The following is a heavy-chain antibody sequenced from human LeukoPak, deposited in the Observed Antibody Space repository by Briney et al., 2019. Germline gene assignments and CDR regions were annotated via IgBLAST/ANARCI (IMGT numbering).Heavy chain of an antibody. CDR3: ASHPNRGYSYGPPSVAFDI. V-gene: IGHV4-39*01. D-gene: IGHD5-18*01. CDR2: IYYSGST. Sequence: PSETLSLTCTVSGGSISSSSYYWGWIRQPPGKGLEWIGSIYYSGSTYYNPSLKSRVTISVDTSKNQFSLKLSSVTAADTAVYYCASHPNRGYSYGPPSVAFDIWGQGTMVTVSS. J-gene: IGHJ3*02. CDR1: GGSISSSSYY.